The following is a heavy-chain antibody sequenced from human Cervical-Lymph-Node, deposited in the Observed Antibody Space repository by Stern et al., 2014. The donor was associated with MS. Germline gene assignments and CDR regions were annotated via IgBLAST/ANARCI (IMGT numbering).Heavy chain of an antibody. J-gene: IGHJ3*02. V-gene: IGHV3-53*01. CDR3: ARAIFGVNATAMAPDAFDT. CDR2: IYTVDST. D-gene: IGHD3-3*01. CDR1: GFTVSNNY. Sequence: EVQLVESGGGLIQPGGSLRLSCAAPGFTVSNNYMSWVRKAPGQGMEWDSLIYTVDSTYYAGYVKGRFTISRDSSKNKLFLQMNSLRAEDTAVYYCARAIFGVNATAMAPDAFDTWGQGTMVTVSS.